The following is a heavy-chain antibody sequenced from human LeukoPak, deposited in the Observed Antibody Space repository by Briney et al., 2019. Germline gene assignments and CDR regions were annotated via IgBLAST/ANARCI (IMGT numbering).Heavy chain of an antibody. CDR3: ATARNFRFEY. Sequence: PGGSLRLSCTASGFNFNTYAMHWVRQAPGKGLMWVSRMNGEGTTIDYADSVKGRFTVSRDYAKNTLFLQMNNLRTEDTALYFCATARNFRFEYWGQGSLVIVSA. CDR1: GFNFNTYA. CDR2: MNGEGTTI. V-gene: IGHV3-74*01. D-gene: IGHD1-7*01. J-gene: IGHJ4*02.